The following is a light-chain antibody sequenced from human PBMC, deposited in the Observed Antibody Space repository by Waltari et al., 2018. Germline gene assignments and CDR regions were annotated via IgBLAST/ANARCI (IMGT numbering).Light chain of an antibody. V-gene: IGKV3-20*01. J-gene: IGKJ1*01. CDR3: QQYGSSPKWT. CDR2: GAS. Sequence: EFVLTQSQGTLSLYPGARATLSCRASQSFANNYVAWYQQKPGQSPRLLLYGASRRATGIPDRFGGSGSGTDVTLTISRLEPEDSAVYYCQQYGSSPKWTFGEGTKVQI. CDR1: QSFANNY.